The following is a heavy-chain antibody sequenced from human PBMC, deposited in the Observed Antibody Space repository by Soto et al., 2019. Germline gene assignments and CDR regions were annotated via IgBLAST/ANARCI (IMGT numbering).Heavy chain of an antibody. CDR2: ISGSGGST. Sequence: PGGSLRLSCAASGFTFSSYAMSWVRQAPGKGLEWVSAISGSGGSTYYADSVKGRFTISRDNSKNTLYLQMNSLRAEDTAVYYCAKGEAQPPIMITFGGVIAPFDYWGQGTLVTVSS. J-gene: IGHJ4*02. CDR1: GFTFSSYA. D-gene: IGHD3-16*02. CDR3: AKGEAQPPIMITFGGVIAPFDY. V-gene: IGHV3-23*01.